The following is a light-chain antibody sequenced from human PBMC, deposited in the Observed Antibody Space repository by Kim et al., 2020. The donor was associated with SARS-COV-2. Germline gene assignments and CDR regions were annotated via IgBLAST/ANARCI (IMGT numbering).Light chain of an antibody. Sequence: VALGQTARINCGGNNIGSKNVHWYQQKPGQAPVLVIYRDSNRPSGIPERFSGSNSGNTATLTISRAQAGDEADYYCQVWDSSTSVVFGGGTQLTVL. CDR3: QVWDSSTSVV. J-gene: IGLJ2*01. V-gene: IGLV3-9*01. CDR1: NIGSKN. CDR2: RDS.